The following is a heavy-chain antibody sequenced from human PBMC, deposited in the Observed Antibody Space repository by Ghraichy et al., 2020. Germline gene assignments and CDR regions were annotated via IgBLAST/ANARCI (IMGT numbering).Heavy chain of an antibody. Sequence: SGPTQVKPTETLKLTCSFSGFSLNTAGMCVSWIRQPPGKAPEWLALISWDDDKFYSTSLRTRLSISKDTSKNQVVLTMTNLDPSDTATCFCARSRQFIRPHYYYYYGMDVWGQGTAVAVSS. V-gene: IGHV2-70*01. J-gene: IGHJ6*02. CDR2: ISWDDDK. CDR3: ARSRQFIRPHYYYYYGMDV. D-gene: IGHD3-16*02. CDR1: GFSLNTAGMC.